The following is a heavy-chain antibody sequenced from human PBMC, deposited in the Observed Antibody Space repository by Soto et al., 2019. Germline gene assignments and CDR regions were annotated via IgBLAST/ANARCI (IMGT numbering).Heavy chain of an antibody. V-gene: IGHV3-30*18. CDR3: AQDQVAAAACTSWYFDL. CDR2: ISYDGSNK. J-gene: IGHJ2*01. D-gene: IGHD6-13*01. Sequence: QVQLVESGGGVVQPGRSLRLSCAASGFTFSSYGMHWVRQAPGKGLEWVAVISYDGSNKYYADSVKGRFTISRDNSKNKLYLQMNSLRAEDTAVYYCAQDQVAAAACTSWYFDLWGRGTLVTVSS. CDR1: GFTFSSYG.